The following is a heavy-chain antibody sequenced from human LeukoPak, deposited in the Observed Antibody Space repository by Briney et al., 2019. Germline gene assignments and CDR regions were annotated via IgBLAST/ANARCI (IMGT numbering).Heavy chain of an antibody. J-gene: IGHJ1*01. CDR1: GFTFNNHV. CDR2: ISGSGGST. Sequence: GGSLRLSCAASGFTFNNHVMHWVRQAPGKGLEWVSAISGSGGSTYYADSVKGRFTISRDNSKNTLYLQMNSLRAEDTAVYYCAKDLNYYDSSGYYHEYFQHWGQGTLVTVSS. CDR3: AKDLNYYDSSGYYHEYFQH. V-gene: IGHV3-23*01. D-gene: IGHD3-22*01.